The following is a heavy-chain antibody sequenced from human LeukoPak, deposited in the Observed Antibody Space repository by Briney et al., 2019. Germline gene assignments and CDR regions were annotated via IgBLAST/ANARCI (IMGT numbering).Heavy chain of an antibody. CDR3: ARSFPVAGTPFDY. J-gene: IGHJ4*02. Sequence: PSETLSLTCTVSGGSISTYYWSWIRQPPGKGLEWIGYIYYGGSTNYNPSLKGRVTVSVDTSKNQFSPKLSSATAADTAVYYCARSFPVAGTPFDYWGQGTLVTVSS. CDR1: GGSISTYY. D-gene: IGHD6-19*01. V-gene: IGHV4-59*08. CDR2: IYYGGST.